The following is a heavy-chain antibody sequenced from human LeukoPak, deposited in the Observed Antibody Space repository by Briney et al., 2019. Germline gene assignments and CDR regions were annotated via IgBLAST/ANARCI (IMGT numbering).Heavy chain of an antibody. CDR2: IYYSGST. D-gene: IGHD6-13*01. J-gene: IGHJ5*02. Sequence: SETLSLTCTVSGGSISSSSYYWGWIRQPPGKGLEWIGSIYYSGSTYYNPSLKSRVTISVDTSKNQFSLRLSSVTAADTAVYYCAALIAGAATPWGQGTLVTVSS. CDR3: AALIAGAATP. V-gene: IGHV4-39*01. CDR1: GGSISSSSYY.